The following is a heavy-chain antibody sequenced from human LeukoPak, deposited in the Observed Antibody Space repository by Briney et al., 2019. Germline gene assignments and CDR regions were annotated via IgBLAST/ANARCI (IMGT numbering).Heavy chain of an antibody. Sequence: ASVKVSCKASGYTFTDYYMHWVRQAPGQGLEWMGWINPYKGNTIYAQKVQDRVTMTTDTSTSTAYMELRSLRSDDTAVYYCARGRVRRDAFDIWGQGTMVTVSS. CDR3: ARGRVRRDAFDI. J-gene: IGHJ3*02. V-gene: IGHV1-18*04. CDR1: GYTFTDYY. D-gene: IGHD5/OR15-5a*01. CDR2: INPYKGNT.